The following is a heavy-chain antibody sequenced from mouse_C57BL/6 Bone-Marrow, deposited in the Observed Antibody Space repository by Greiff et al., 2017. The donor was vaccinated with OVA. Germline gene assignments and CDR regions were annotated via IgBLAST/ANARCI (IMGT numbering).Heavy chain of an antibody. CDR1: GFTFTDYY. J-gene: IGHJ2*01. CDR2: VYPYNGGT. D-gene: IGHD1-1*01. V-gene: IGHV1-36*01. CDR3: ARSRHYGSSYESSYFDY. Sequence: VQLKESGPVLVKPGPSVKISCKASGFTFTDYYMHWVKQSHGKSLEWIGLVYPYNGGTSYNQKFKGKATLTVDTSSSTAYMELNSLTSEDSAVYYCARSRHYGSSYESSYFDYWGQGTTLTVSS.